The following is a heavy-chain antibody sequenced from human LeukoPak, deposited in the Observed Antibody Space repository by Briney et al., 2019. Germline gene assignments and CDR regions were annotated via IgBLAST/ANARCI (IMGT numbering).Heavy chain of an antibody. CDR1: GFTFSSYV. J-gene: IGHJ4*02. CDR2: ISGSGSIT. CDR3: TKGRGLIIPLDY. D-gene: IGHD3-10*01. Sequence: TGGSLRLSCAVSGFTFSSYVMSWVRQAPGKGQEWVSCISGSGSITYYADSVKGRFTISRDNSKNTLYLQMNSLRAEDTTVYYCTKGRGLIIPLDYWGQGTLVTVSS. V-gene: IGHV3-23*01.